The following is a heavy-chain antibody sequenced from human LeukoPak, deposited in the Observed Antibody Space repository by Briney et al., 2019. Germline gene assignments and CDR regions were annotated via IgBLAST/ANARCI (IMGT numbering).Heavy chain of an antibody. V-gene: IGHV1-2*02. CDR3: ARSSVATSGGSFEY. CDR1: GYTFTGYY. J-gene: IGHJ4*02. Sequence: ASVKVSCKASGYTFTGYYMHGVRQAPGQGLEWTGWINPNSAGTKYAQKFQGRVTMTRDTSISTAYMELSSLRSDDTAVYYCARSSVATSGGSFEYWGQGTQVSVSS. CDR2: INPNSAGT. D-gene: IGHD6-13*01.